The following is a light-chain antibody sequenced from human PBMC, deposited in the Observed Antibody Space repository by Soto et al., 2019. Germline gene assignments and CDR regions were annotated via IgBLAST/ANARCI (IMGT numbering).Light chain of an antibody. Sequence: FMLTQPHSVSESPGKTVTISCTGSSGSIASNYVQWYQQRPGSAPTTVIYEDNQRPSGVPDRFSGSIDSSSNSASLTISGLKTEDEADYYCQSYDSNNWVFGGGTKLTVL. J-gene: IGLJ3*02. CDR3: QSYDSNNWV. CDR2: EDN. V-gene: IGLV6-57*02. CDR1: SGSIASNY.